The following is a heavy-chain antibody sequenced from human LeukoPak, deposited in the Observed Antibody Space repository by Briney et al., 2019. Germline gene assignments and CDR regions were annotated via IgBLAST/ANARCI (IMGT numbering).Heavy chain of an antibody. CDR2: FDPEDGET. V-gene: IGHV1-24*01. CDR1: GYTLTELS. CDR3: ASENGDTAMTPYDY. D-gene: IGHD5-18*01. Sequence: ASVKVSCKVSGYTLTELSMHWVRQAPGKGLEWRGGFDPEDGETIYAQKFQGRVTMTRDTSTSTVYMELSSLRSEDTAVYYCASENGDTAMTPYDYWGQGTLVTVSS. J-gene: IGHJ4*02.